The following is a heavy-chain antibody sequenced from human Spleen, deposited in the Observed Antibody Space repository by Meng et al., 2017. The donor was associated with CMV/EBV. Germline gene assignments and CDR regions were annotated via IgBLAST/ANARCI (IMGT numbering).Heavy chain of an antibody. CDR1: GGSISSYY. J-gene: IGHJ6*02. CDR2: IYYSGST. CDR3: ARIAAAGTRGGMDV. D-gene: IGHD6-13*01. Sequence: GSLRLSCTVSGGSISSYYWSWIRQPPGKGLEWIGYIYYSGSTNYNPSLKSRVTISVDTSKNQFSLNLSSVTAADTAVYYCARIAAAGTRGGMDVWGQGTTVTVSS. V-gene: IGHV4-59*12.